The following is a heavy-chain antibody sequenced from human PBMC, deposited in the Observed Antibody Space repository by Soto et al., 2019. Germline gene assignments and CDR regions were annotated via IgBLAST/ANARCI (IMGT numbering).Heavy chain of an antibody. CDR3: ARTLYGDNVDY. V-gene: IGHV1-8*01. J-gene: IGHJ4*02. CDR1: GYTFTSYA. Sequence: ASVKVPSKASGYTFTSYALNSLRQATGQGLEWMGWMNPNSGNTGYAQKFQGRVTMTRNTSISTAYMELSSLRSEDTAVYYCARTLYGDNVDYWGEGTLVTVSS. D-gene: IGHD4-17*01. CDR2: MNPNSGNT.